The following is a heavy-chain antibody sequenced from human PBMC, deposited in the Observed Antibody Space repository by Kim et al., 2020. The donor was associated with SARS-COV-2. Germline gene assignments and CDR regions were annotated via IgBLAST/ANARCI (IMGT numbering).Heavy chain of an antibody. D-gene: IGHD2-2*01. CDR2: IYYSGST. J-gene: IGHJ6*02. Sequence: SETLSLTCTVSGGSISSGDYYWSWIRQPPGKGLEWIGYIYYSGSTYYNPSLKSRVTISVDTSKNQFSLKLSSVTAADTAVYYCARDGPYPRGREYYYYGMDVWGQGTTVTVSS. CDR3: ARDGPYPRGREYYYYGMDV. CDR1: GGSISSGDYY. V-gene: IGHV4-30-4*01.